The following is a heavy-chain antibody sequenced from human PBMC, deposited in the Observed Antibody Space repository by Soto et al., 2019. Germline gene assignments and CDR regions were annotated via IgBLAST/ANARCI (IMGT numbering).Heavy chain of an antibody. CDR2: ITGSSSYI. J-gene: IGHJ6*02. D-gene: IGHD3-9*01. CDR3: ARLVASETGYGMDV. CDR1: GFLFSGTT. Sequence: PGGSLLLSSSSSGFLFSGTTMNWVLQAPGKGLEWVSSITGSSSYIFYADSVKGRFTISRDNAKNTVYLQMNSLRAEDTGVYYCARLVASETGYGMDVWGQGTTVNVAS. V-gene: IGHV3-21*06.